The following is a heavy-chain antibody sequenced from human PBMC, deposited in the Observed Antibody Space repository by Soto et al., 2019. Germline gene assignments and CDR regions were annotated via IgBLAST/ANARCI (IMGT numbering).Heavy chain of an antibody. J-gene: IGHJ6*02. CDR2: FNYSGST. CDR3: ARGIAQYYYYGMDV. CDR1: GGSFSSSNYF. Sequence: SETLSLTCTVSGGSFSSSNYFWGWLRQPPGKGLEWIGEFNYSGSTNYNPSLKSRVTISVDTSKNQFSLKLSSVTAADTAVYYCARGIAQYYYYGMDVWGQGTTVTVSS. V-gene: IGHV4-39*07. D-gene: IGHD3-16*02.